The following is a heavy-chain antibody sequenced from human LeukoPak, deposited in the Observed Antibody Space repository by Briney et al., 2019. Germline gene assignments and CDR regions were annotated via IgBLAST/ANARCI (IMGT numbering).Heavy chain of an antibody. CDR2: ISSSSSYI. CDR1: GFTFSSYG. D-gene: IGHD3-22*01. CDR3: ASSRYDSSGYYGIIAY. V-gene: IGHV3-21*01. Sequence: GGSLRLSCAASGFTFSSYGMSWVRQAPGKGLEWVSSISSSSSYIYYADSVKGRFTISRDNAKNSLYLQMNSLRAEDTAVYYCASSRYDSSGYYGIIAYWGQGTLVTVSS. J-gene: IGHJ4*02.